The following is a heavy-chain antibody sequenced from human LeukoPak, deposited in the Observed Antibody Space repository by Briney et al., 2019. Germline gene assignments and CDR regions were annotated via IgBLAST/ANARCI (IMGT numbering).Heavy chain of an antibody. V-gene: IGHV3-48*04. D-gene: IGHD2-15*01. Sequence: GGSLRLSCAASGFTLSSYSLNWVRQAPGKGLEWVSFISSSSITIYYAYSVKGRFTISRDNAEKSLYLQMTSLRAEDTAVYYCARDRGGSYSAIDYWGQGTLVTVSS. CDR2: ISSSSITI. CDR1: GFTLSSYS. CDR3: ARDRGGSYSAIDY. J-gene: IGHJ4*02.